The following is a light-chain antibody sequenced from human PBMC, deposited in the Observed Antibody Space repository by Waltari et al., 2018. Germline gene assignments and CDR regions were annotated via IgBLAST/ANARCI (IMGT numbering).Light chain of an antibody. CDR1: QSISSY. CDR2: AAS. V-gene: IGKV1-39*01. CDR3: QQSYSTPLT. J-gene: IGKJ4*01. Sequence: DIQMTQSPSPLSASGGDRVTITCRASQSISSYLNWYQQNPGKSPKLLLYAASSLQSRVPSMFSGSGSGTDFTLTSRILQPEDFATYYCQQSYSTPLTFGGGTKVEIK.